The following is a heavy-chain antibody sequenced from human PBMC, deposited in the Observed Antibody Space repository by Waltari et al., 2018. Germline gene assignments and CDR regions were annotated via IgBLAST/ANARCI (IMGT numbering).Heavy chain of an antibody. CDR2: YTTNTGNP. D-gene: IGHD2-2*01. Sequence: QVQLAQSGSELKKPGASVKISCKASGYTFTDYAINWVRQAPGQGLELMGWYTTNTGNPPYAQRLTGRFFFSLDTSVRTAYLQITSLKTEDSAVYYCAREVVPPHTIVVNWFDPWGQGTLVTVSS. CDR1: GYTFTDYA. CDR3: AREVVPPHTIVVNWFDP. V-gene: IGHV7-4-1*02. J-gene: IGHJ5*02.